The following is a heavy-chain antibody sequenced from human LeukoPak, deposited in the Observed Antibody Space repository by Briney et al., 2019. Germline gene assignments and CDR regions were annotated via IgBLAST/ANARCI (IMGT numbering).Heavy chain of an antibody. Sequence: ASVNVSCKASGYTFTGCYMHWVRQAPGQGLEWMGWINPNSGGTNYAQKFQGRVTMTRATSISRAYMELSRLRSDDTAVYYCARDRNYYDSSGYYCWGQGTLVTVSS. CDR3: ARDRNYYDSSGYYC. J-gene: IGHJ4*02. CDR1: GYTFTGCY. D-gene: IGHD3-22*01. V-gene: IGHV1-2*02. CDR2: INPNSGGT.